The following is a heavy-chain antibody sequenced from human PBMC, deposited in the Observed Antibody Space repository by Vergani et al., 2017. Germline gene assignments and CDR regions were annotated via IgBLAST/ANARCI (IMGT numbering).Heavy chain of an antibody. CDR3: ARDLIRSIAAAGRDNNWFDP. CDR1: GFPFSDYY. V-gene: IGHV3-11*01. J-gene: IGHJ5*02. Sequence: QVQLVESGGGLVKPGGSLRLSCAASGFPFSDYYMSWFRQAPGKGLEWISYISSSGNTIYYVDSVKGRFTISRDNAKNSLYLQMNSLRAEDTAVYYCARDLIRSIAAAGRDNNWFDPWGQGTLVTVSS. CDR2: ISSSGNTI. D-gene: IGHD6-13*01.